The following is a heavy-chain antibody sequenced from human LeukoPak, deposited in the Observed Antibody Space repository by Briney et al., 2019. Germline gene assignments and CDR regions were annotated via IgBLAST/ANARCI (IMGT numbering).Heavy chain of an antibody. D-gene: IGHD7-27*01. CDR3: AKAPATGEGYYFYYMDV. CDR2: VNGRGATT. Sequence: GGSLRLSCAASGFASGFTLSDYAVGWVRQAPGKGPEWVASVNGRGATTYYADSVRGRFTISRDNSKNTLYLQMISLGADDTAIYFCAKAPATGEGYYFYYMDVWGKGTTVTVSS. CDR1: GFTLSDYA. V-gene: IGHV3-23*01. J-gene: IGHJ6*03.